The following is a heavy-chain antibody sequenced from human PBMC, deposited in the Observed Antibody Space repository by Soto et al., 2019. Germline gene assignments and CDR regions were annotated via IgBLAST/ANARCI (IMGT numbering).Heavy chain of an antibody. D-gene: IGHD6-13*01. Sequence: ASVKVSCKASGYTFTSYGISWVLQAPGQGLEWMGWISAYNGNTNYAQKLQGRVTMTTDTSTSTAYMELRSLRSDDTAVYYCARVRSIAGPEDWFDPWGQGTLVTVSS. CDR2: ISAYNGNT. J-gene: IGHJ5*02. V-gene: IGHV1-18*01. CDR3: ARVRSIAGPEDWFDP. CDR1: GYTFTSYG.